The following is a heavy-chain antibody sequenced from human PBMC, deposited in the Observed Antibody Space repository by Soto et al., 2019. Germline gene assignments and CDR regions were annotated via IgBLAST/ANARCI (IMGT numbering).Heavy chain of an antibody. V-gene: IGHV4-30-2*01. CDR3: ARGGGSDSFDY. Sequence: SETLSLTCTVSGASISYGNYAWSWIRQTPGKGLEWIGYINHLETTFYNPSFESRLTLSIDRAKNQFSLNLNSMSAADRAAYFCARGGGSDSFDYWGQGILVTVSS. CDR1: GASISYGNYA. J-gene: IGHJ4*02. D-gene: IGHD1-26*01. CDR2: INHLETT.